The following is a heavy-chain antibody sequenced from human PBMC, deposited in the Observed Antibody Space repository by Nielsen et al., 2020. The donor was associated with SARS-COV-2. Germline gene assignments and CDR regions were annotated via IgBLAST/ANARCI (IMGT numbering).Heavy chain of an antibody. D-gene: IGHD6-13*01. V-gene: IGHV4-59*08. CDR3: TRHRYTTSWFLRYGLDV. J-gene: IGHJ6*02. CDR2: IYYSGST. Sequence: GSLRLSCTVSGGSISSYYWSWIRQPPGKGLEWIGYIYYSGSTNYNPSLKSRVTISVDTSKNLLSLRLSSVTATDTAIYYCTRHRYTTSWFLRYGLDVWGQGTTVTVSS. CDR1: GGSISSYY.